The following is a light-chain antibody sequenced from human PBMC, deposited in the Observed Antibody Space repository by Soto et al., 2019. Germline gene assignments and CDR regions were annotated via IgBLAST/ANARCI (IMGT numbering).Light chain of an antibody. V-gene: IGKV1-39*01. CDR1: QSISSY. J-gene: IGKJ1*01. CDR3: QQSYSTPWT. Sequence: DIQMTQSPSSLSASEGDRVTITCRASQSISSYLNWYQQKPGKAPKLLIYAASSLQSGVPSRFSGSGSGTDFTLTISSLQPEDFATYYCQQSYSTPWTFGQGTEVEIK. CDR2: AAS.